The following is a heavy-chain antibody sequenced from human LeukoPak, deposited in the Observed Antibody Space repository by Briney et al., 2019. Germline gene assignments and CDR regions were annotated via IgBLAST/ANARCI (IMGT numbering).Heavy chain of an antibody. J-gene: IGHJ4*02. CDR2: INTNTGIP. V-gene: IGHV7-4-1*01. CDR3: ARGRDCSGGNCYSDY. CDR1: GYSFTSFA. D-gene: IGHD2-15*01. Sequence: ASVKVSCKASGYSFTSFAMNWVRQAPGQGLEWMGWINTNTGIPTYARGFAGRFVFSLDTSVSTAYLQISGLEAEDTAVYYCARGRDCSGGNCYSDYWGQGTLVTVSS.